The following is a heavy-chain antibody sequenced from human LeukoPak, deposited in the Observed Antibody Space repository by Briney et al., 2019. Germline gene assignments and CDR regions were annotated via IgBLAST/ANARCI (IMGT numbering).Heavy chain of an antibody. CDR1: GFTFSSYV. Sequence: GGSLRLSCAASGFTFSSYVMHWVRQAPGKGLEWVAVISFDGSNKYYADPVKGRFTISRDNSKNTLYLQINSLRAEDTAFYYCAREGIAAPGNYFDYWGQGTLVTVSS. J-gene: IGHJ4*02. V-gene: IGHV3-30-3*01. D-gene: IGHD6-13*01. CDR3: AREGIAAPGNYFDY. CDR2: ISFDGSNK.